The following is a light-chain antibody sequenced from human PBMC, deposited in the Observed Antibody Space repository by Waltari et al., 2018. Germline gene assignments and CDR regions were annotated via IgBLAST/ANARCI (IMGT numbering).Light chain of an antibody. CDR3: CSYVTSNAVM. V-gene: IGLV2-23*01. CDR1: SNGPGVHNL. J-gene: IGLJ3*02. CDR2: EAT. Sequence: QAGLTQPASVSGAPGQAVTIPCNGTSNGPGVHNLGPWYQHHPGKAPKFLIYEATKRPSGVSGRFSGSKSGNTASLTISGLQAEDEADYYCCSYVTSNAVMFGGGTKVTVL.